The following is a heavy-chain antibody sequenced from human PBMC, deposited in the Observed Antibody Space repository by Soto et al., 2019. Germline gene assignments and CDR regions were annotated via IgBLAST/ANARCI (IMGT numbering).Heavy chain of an antibody. D-gene: IGHD5-18*01. CDR1: GFTFINYA. CDR3: AKVAQGYRYHFFDY. V-gene: IGHV3-23*01. Sequence: GGSLRLSCAASGFTFINYAMTWVRQAPGKGLEWVSGTSGSGGSRYYADSVKGRFTISRDNSKNTLYLQMNSLRAEDTAVYYCAKVAQGYRYHFFDYWGQGTQVTVSS. CDR2: TSGSGGSR. J-gene: IGHJ4*02.